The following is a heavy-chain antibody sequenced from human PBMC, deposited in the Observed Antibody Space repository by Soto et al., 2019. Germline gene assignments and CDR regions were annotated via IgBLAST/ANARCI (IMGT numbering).Heavy chain of an antibody. CDR3: ARDAQDIVVVVAATHHYYYYGMDV. V-gene: IGHV3-33*01. J-gene: IGHJ6*02. CDR1: GFTFSSYG. CDR2: IWYDGSNK. D-gene: IGHD2-15*01. Sequence: GGSLRLSCAASGFTFSSYGMHWVRQAPGKGLEWVAVIWYDGSNKYYADSVKGRFTISRDNSKNTLYLQMNSLRAEDTAVYYCARDAQDIVVVVAATHHYYYYGMDVWGQGTTVTVSS.